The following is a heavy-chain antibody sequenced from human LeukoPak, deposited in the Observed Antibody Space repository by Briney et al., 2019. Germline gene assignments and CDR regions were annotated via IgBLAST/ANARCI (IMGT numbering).Heavy chain of an antibody. CDR2: ISGSGGST. Sequence: QAGGSLRLSCAASGFTFSSYGMSWGRQAAGKGLKWVSAISGSGGSTYYADSVKGRFTISRDNSKNTLYLQMNSLRAEDTAVYYCAKDRVSWYFPFDYWGQGTLVTVSS. J-gene: IGHJ4*02. CDR3: AKDRVSWYFPFDY. V-gene: IGHV3-23*01. CDR1: GFTFSSYG. D-gene: IGHD6-13*01.